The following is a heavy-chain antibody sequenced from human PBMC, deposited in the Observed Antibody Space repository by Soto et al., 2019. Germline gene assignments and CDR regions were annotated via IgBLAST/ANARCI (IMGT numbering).Heavy chain of an antibody. CDR1: GFPFSDSY. CDR3: ARGQQLVANWLDP. J-gene: IGHJ5*02. D-gene: IGHD6-6*01. Sequence: GGSLRLSXAASGFPFSDSYMAWIRQAPGKGLEEIATISSTGSTPYYADSVKGRFTISRDNAQNSLYLEMNNLRAEDTAVYYCARGQQLVANWLDPWGQGILVTVSS. V-gene: IGHV3-11*01. CDR2: ISSTGSTP.